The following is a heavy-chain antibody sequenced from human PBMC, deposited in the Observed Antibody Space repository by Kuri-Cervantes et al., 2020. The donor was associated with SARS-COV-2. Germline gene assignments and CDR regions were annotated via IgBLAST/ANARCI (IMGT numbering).Heavy chain of an antibody. CDR2: IDGDGTSI. V-gene: IGHV3-74*01. J-gene: IGHJ6*02. Sequence: GGSLRLSCAASGFTFSAYWMHWVHHAPGKGLVWVSHIDGDGTSIGYADSVKGRFTISRDNAKGTLYLQMNSLRAEDTAMYYCARGDGMDVWGQGTTVTVSS. CDR1: GFTFSAYW. CDR3: ARGDGMDV.